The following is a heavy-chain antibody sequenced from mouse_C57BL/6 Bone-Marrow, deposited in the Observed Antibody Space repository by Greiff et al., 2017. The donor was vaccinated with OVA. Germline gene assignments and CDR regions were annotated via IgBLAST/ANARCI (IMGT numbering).Heavy chain of an antibody. Sequence: QVQLQQPGAELVKPGASVKLSCKASGYTFTSYWMQWVKQRPGQGLEWIGEIDPSDSYTNYNQKFKGKATLTVDTSSSTAYLQLSSLTSEDSAVYYCARDDGWAWDYFDYWGQGTTLTVSS. CDR3: ARDDGWAWDYFDY. CDR1: GYTFTSYW. J-gene: IGHJ2*01. D-gene: IGHD2-3*01. V-gene: IGHV1-50*01. CDR2: IDPSDSYT.